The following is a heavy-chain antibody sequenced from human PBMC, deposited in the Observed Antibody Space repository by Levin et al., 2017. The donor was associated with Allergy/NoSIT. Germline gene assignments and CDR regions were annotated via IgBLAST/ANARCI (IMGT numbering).Heavy chain of an antibody. CDR3: AREKDSSSWSWFDP. Sequence: ASVKVSCKASGYTFTGYYMHWVRQAPGQGLEWMGWINPNSGGTNYAQKFQGRVTMTRDTSISTAYMELSRLRSDDTAVYYCAREKDSSSWSWFDPWGQGTLVTVSS. CDR1: GYTFTGYY. J-gene: IGHJ5*02. CDR2: INPNSGGT. V-gene: IGHV1-2*02. D-gene: IGHD6-13*01.